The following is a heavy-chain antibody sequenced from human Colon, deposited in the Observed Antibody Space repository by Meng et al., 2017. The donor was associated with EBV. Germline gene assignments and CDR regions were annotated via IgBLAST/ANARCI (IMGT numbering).Heavy chain of an antibody. CDR3: ARGPSRWLQFSFDY. D-gene: IGHD5-24*01. CDR2: IYYSGST. V-gene: IGHV4-31*03. CDR1: GGSISSGGYY. Sequence: QVQRQEPGPGLVKPSQTLSLTCTVSGGSISSGGYYWSWIRQHPGKGLEWIGYIYYSGSTYYNPSLKSRVTISIDTSKNQFSLKLSSVTAADTAVYYCARGPSRWLQFSFDYWGQGTLVTVSS. J-gene: IGHJ4*02.